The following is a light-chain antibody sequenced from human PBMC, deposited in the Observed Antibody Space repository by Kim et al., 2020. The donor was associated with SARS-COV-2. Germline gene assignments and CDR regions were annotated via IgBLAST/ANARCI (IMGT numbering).Light chain of an antibody. CDR3: QQSYSTPLFT. Sequence: SVGDRVTITCRASQSISSYLNWYQQKPGKAPKLLIYAASSLQSGVPSRFSGSGSGTDFTLTINSLQPEDFATYYCQQSYSTPLFTFGPGTKVDIK. V-gene: IGKV1-39*01. CDR1: QSISSY. J-gene: IGKJ3*01. CDR2: AAS.